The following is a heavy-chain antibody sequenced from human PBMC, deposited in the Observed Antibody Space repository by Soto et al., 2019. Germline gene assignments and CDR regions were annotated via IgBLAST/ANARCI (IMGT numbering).Heavy chain of an antibody. CDR3: ARDLYSSHVHHQDFDI. CDR2: IYYTGST. Sequence: SETLSLTCTVSGGSISSGIYYWNWIRQLPGKGLGWIGYIYYTGSTYYNPSLESRVTISVDTSKNQFSLRLSSVTAADTAVYYCARDLYSSHVHHQDFDIRGQGQMVTVSS. V-gene: IGHV4-31*03. J-gene: IGHJ3*02. CDR1: GGSISSGIYY. D-gene: IGHD4-4*01.